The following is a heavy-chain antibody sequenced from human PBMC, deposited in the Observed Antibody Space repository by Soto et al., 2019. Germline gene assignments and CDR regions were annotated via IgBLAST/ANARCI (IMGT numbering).Heavy chain of an antibody. CDR1: GFGFNGYD. Sequence: PGGSLRLSCAASGFGFNGYDMHWVRQAPGKNLEWVAAISTAGDTYYLGSVKGRFTISREDAKNSLSLQMNSLRVGDTAVYYCARGGDRFDGMDVWGQGTKVIVSS. V-gene: IGHV3-13*01. D-gene: IGHD3-16*01. CDR2: ISTAGDT. J-gene: IGHJ6*02. CDR3: ARGGDRFDGMDV.